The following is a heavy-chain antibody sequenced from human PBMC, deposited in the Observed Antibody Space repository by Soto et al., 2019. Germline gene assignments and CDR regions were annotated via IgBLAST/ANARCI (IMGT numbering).Heavy chain of an antibody. CDR2: IIPMSATT. J-gene: IGHJ4*02. V-gene: IGHV1-69*01. CDR1: GGTISNYA. CDR3: TTDKGGRRGYSGFAAFAY. Sequence: QVQLVQAGAEVQKPGSSVKVSCKASGGTISNYAINWVRQAPGQGLEWMGGIIPMSATTNYAGRFQGRVTMTADESTTTFYMELSSLGYDDTAVFYCTTDKGGRRGYSGFAAFAYWGQGNLVTVSS. D-gene: IGHD5-12*01.